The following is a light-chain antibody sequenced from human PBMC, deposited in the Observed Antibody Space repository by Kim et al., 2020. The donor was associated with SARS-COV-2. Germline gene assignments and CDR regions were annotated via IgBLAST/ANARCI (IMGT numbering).Light chain of an antibody. J-gene: IGLJ3*02. CDR1: SSNIGSNS. CDR3: AAWDDSLNVPL. V-gene: IGLV1-44*01. CDR2: SNN. Sequence: GQRVTISCSGSSSNIGSNSVNWYQQFPGTAPKLLLYSNNQRPPGVPDRFSGSKSVTSASLAISGLQSEDEADYYCAAWDDSLNVPLFGGGTQLTVL.